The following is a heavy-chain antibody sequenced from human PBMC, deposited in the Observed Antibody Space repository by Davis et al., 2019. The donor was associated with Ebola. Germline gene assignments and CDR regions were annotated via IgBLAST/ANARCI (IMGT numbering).Heavy chain of an antibody. CDR3: ARDNFVVPGAIFSYYAMDV. CDR2: ISSDGSSQ. Sequence: GESLKISCAASGFSFSDYSMHWVRQAPGKGLEWVGIISSDGSSQYFADSVEGRFTISRDNSKNTLYLQINSLRAEDTAVYYCARDNFVVPGAIFSYYAMDVWGQGTTVTVSS. CDR1: GFSFSDYS. J-gene: IGHJ6*02. V-gene: IGHV3-30-3*01. D-gene: IGHD2-2*01.